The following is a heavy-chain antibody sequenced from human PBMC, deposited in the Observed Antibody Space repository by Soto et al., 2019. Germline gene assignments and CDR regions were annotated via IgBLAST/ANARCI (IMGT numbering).Heavy chain of an antibody. CDR1: GYTFTNYW. Sequence: GESLKISCKGSGYTFTNYWINWVRQLPGKGLEWMGKIDPSDSYTNYSPSFQGHVTISPDKSISTAYLQWSSLKASDTAMYYCARQEMATIGDAFDIWGQGTMVTDSS. V-gene: IGHV5-10-1*01. J-gene: IGHJ3*02. D-gene: IGHD5-12*01. CDR2: IDPSDSYT. CDR3: ARQEMATIGDAFDI.